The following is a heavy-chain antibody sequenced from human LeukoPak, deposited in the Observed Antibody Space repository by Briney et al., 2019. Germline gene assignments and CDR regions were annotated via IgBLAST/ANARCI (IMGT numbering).Heavy chain of an antibody. CDR1: GYTFTLYL. V-gene: IGHV5-51*01. CDR2: IWPGDSQT. CDR3: ARFYTNSWYAGY. J-gene: IGHJ4*02. D-gene: IGHD6-19*01. Sequence: GESLRISCQGSGYTFTLYLTAWVRHIPGNGLEWIGTIWPGDSQTRYSPSFQGQVTIAADESITTAYLQWSSLKASDTAMYYCARFYTNSWYAGYWGQGTQVTVSS.